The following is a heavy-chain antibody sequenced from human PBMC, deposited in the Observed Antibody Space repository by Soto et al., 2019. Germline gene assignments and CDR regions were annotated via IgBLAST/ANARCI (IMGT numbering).Heavy chain of an antibody. CDR1: GFGFSNYA. V-gene: IGHV3-23*01. CDR3: VKGSTTSIPYYLDS. CDR2: ITDSGGDT. J-gene: IGHJ4*02. Sequence: EAQLLESGGGLVQPGGSLRLSCAASGFGFSNYAMAWVRQDPAQGLEWFSAITDSGGDTYYADSVKGRFTIYRNISNEMFYRQMTRLRPENMAIYFCVKGSTTSIPYYLDSWVRGTLVIVSS. D-gene: IGHD1-26*01.